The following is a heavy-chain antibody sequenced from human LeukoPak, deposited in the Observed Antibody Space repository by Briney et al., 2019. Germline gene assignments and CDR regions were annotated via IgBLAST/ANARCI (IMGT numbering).Heavy chain of an antibody. V-gene: IGHV1-46*01. Sequence: ASVKVSCKASGYTFTSYYMHWVRQAPGQGLEWMGIINPSGGSTSYAQKFQGRVTMTRDTSTSTVYMGLSSLRSEDTAVYYCARDIMDSSSSVLGFDYWGQGTLVTVSS. CDR1: GYTFTSYY. D-gene: IGHD6-6*01. CDR2: INPSGGST. J-gene: IGHJ4*02. CDR3: ARDIMDSSSSVLGFDY.